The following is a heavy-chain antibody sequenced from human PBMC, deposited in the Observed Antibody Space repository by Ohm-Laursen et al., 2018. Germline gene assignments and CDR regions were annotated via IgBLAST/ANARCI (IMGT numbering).Heavy chain of an antibody. CDR2: IDPDGGVT. CDR1: GYTFTDHT. V-gene: IGHV1-2*06. Sequence: ASVKVSCKASGYTFTDHTIHWVRQAPGQGPEWMGRIDPDGGVTKYEQKFQGRVTMTRDTSISTSNMELRSLRSDDTAVYYCAKDGGRGAGDYWGQGTLVTVSS. J-gene: IGHJ4*02. D-gene: IGHD2-15*01. CDR3: AKDGGRGAGDY.